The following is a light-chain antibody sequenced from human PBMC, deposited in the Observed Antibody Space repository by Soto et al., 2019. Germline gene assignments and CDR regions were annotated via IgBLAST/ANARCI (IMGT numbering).Light chain of an antibody. CDR3: QQSYNAPLA. CDR1: ENINGY. Sequence: DIQVTQSPSSLSASVGDRVTITCRASENINGYLNWYQQKPGKAPNLLIYAASSLQSGVPSRFSGSGSGTDFSLTISSLQPEDFATYYCQQSYNAPLAFGQGTKVEIK. V-gene: IGKV1-39*01. CDR2: AAS. J-gene: IGKJ1*01.